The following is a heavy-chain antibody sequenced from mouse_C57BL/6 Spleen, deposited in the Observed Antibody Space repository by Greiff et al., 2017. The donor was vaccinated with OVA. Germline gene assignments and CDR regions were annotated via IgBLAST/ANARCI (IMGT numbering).Heavy chain of an antibody. CDR1: GYTFTDYY. J-gene: IGHJ2*01. CDR3: ARRQTY. Sequence: EVQLQQSGPELVKPGASVKISCKASGYTFTDYYMNWVKQSHGKSLEWIGDINPKNGGTSYNQKFKGKATLTVDKSSSTAYMEHRSLTSDDCAVYYGARRQTYWGQGTTLTVS. V-gene: IGHV1-26*01. D-gene: IGHD3-2*01. CDR2: INPKNGGT.